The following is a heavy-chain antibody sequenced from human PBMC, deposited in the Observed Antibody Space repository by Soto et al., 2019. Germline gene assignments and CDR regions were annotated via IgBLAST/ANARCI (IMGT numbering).Heavy chain of an antibody. CDR1: ENTFSSYA. V-gene: IGHV1-69*13. CDR3: AREVGATTGSWLDP. D-gene: IGHD1-26*01. J-gene: IGHJ5*02. CDR2: IIPIFGTA. Sequence: SVKVSWNASENTFSSYAISWVRHAPGQGLAWVGGIIPIFGTANYAQKFQGRVTITADESTSTAYMELSSLRSEDTAVYYCAREVGATTGSWLDPWGQGNLATVSS.